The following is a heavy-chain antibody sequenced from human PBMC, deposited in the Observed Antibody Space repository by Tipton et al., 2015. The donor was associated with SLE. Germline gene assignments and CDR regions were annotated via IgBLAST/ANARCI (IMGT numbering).Heavy chain of an antibody. Sequence: TLSLTCTVSGGSISSSSYYWGWIRQPPGKGLEWIGGIYYSGGTYYNPSLKSRVTISVDTSKNQFSLKLSSVTAADMAVYFCARGGSSSWSDDAFDIWGQGTMVTVSS. J-gene: IGHJ3*02. CDR3: ARGGSSSWSDDAFDI. V-gene: IGHV4-39*07. D-gene: IGHD6-13*01. CDR2: IYYSGGT. CDR1: GGSISSSSYY.